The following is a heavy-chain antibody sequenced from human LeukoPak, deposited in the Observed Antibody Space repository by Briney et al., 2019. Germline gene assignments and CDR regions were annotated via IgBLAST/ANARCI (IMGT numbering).Heavy chain of an antibody. CDR1: GFTLSSYA. Sequence: GASLRLSCAASGFTLSSYAKSGVREAPGKGVEYVAAISGSGGSTYYVDSVKGRFTISRDNSKITLYLKMNSLRAEDTDVYYCAMTPRYSCSWYHFDYWGQGTLVTVAS. D-gene: IGHD6-13*01. CDR3: AMTPRYSCSWYHFDY. CDR2: ISGSGGST. J-gene: IGHJ4*02. V-gene: IGHV3-23*01.